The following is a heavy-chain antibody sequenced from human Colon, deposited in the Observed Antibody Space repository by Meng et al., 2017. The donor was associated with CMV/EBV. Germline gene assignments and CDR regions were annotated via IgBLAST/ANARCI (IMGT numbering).Heavy chain of an antibody. CDR1: GFNFRSSA. CDR2: ISGGSTST. D-gene: IGHD6-19*01. CDR3: ARGVIAVGQRHYFDH. V-gene: IGHV3-23*01. J-gene: IGHJ4*02. Sequence: GESLKISGAASGFNFRSSAMSWVRQAPGKGLEWVAGISGGSTSTYYAESVKGRFTISRDTSKNTLFLQLNSLRAEDTAVYYCARGVIAVGQRHYFDHWGQGTLVTVSS.